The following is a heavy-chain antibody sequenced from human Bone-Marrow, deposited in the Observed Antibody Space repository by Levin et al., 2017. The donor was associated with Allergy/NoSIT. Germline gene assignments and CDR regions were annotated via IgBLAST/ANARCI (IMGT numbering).Heavy chain of an antibody. Sequence: SETLSLTCTVSGVSIGSYYWSWIRQSPEKGLEWIGYVYYTGKTSYNSSLKSRVAISVDTSKNQFFLRVSSVTAADTAVYYCARSRQESPFYYYGMDVWGRGATVTVSS. CDR2: VYYTGKT. J-gene: IGHJ6*02. D-gene: IGHD3-3*01. CDR3: ARSRQESPFYYYGMDV. V-gene: IGHV4-59*01. CDR1: GVSIGSYY.